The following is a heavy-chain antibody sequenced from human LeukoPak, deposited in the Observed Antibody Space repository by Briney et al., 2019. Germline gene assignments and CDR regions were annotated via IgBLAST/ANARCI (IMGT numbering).Heavy chain of an antibody. D-gene: IGHD3-22*01. CDR3: ARDDSSGYDY. Sequence: GESLKISCKGSGYSFTNYWISWVRQMPGKGLGWMGRIDPSDSYTNYSPSFQGHVTISADKSISTAYLQWSSLKASDTAMYYCARDDSSGYDYWGQGTLVTVSS. J-gene: IGHJ4*02. V-gene: IGHV5-10-1*01. CDR2: IDPSDSYT. CDR1: GYSFTNYW.